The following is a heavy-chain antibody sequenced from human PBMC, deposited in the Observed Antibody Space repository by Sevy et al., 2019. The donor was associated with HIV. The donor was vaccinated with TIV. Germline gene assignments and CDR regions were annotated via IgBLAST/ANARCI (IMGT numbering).Heavy chain of an antibody. V-gene: IGHV3-15*07. CDR1: GFDFANAW. Sequence: GGCLRLSCTASGFDFANAWMNWVRQAPGKGLEWVGHIKSITDGGAADYAAPVKGRFTISRHDSKNTLYLHMNSPKAEDTAVYYCSTDDLISYWGRGTMVTAPQ. J-gene: IGHJ4*02. CDR3: STDDLISY. CDR2: IKSITDGGAA.